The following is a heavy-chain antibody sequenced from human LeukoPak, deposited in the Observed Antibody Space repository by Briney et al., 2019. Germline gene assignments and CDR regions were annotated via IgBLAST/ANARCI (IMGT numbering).Heavy chain of an antibody. CDR2: IYYSGST. V-gene: IGHV4-39*07. CDR3: AREYYDSSGYPYYYYYMDV. D-gene: IGHD3-22*01. J-gene: IGHJ6*03. Sequence: SETLSLTCTVSGGSISSSSYYWGWIRQPPGKGLEWIGSIYYSGSTYYNPSLKNRVTISVDTSKNQFSLKLSSVTAADTAVYYCAREYYDSSGYPYYYYYMDVWGKGTTVTVSS. CDR1: GGSISSSSYY.